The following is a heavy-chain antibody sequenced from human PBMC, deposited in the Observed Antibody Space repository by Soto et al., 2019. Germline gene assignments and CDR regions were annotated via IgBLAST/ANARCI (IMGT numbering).Heavy chain of an antibody. J-gene: IGHJ4*02. CDR3: ARFGDLYYDILTGYYTY. D-gene: IGHD3-9*01. CDR1: GFTFRSYW. Sequence: LRLSCAASGFTFRSYWMSWVRQAPGKGLEWVANIKQDGSEKYYVDSVKGRFTISRDNAKNSLYLQMNSLRAEDTAVYYCARFGDLYYDILTGYYTYWGQGTLVTVSS. V-gene: IGHV3-7*01. CDR2: IKQDGSEK.